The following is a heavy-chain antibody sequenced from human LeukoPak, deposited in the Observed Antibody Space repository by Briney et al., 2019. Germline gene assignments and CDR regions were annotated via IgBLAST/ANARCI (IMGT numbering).Heavy chain of an antibody. D-gene: IGHD2-2*01. Sequence: GGSLRLSCAASGFTFSSYEMNWVRQAPGKGLEWVSYISSSGSTIYYADSVKGRFTISRDNSKNMLYLQMNSLRAEDTAVYYCARDQGCTSTNCYSLFFHYWGQGTLVTVSS. CDR2: ISSSGSTI. CDR1: GFTFSSYE. V-gene: IGHV3-48*03. J-gene: IGHJ4*02. CDR3: ARDQGCTSTNCYSLFFHY.